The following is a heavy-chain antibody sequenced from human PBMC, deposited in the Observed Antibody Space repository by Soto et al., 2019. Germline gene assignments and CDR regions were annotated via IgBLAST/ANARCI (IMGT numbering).Heavy chain of an antibody. V-gene: IGHV4-30-2*05. CDR1: GGSISSGGYS. Sequence: SETLSLTCAVSGGSISSGGYSWSWIRQPPGKGLEWIGYIYHSGSTYYNPSLKSRVTISVDTSKNQFSLKLSSVTAADTAVYYCAATSSGYSWGAFDIWGQGTMVTVSS. D-gene: IGHD3-22*01. CDR3: AATSSGYSWGAFDI. J-gene: IGHJ3*02. CDR2: IYHSGST.